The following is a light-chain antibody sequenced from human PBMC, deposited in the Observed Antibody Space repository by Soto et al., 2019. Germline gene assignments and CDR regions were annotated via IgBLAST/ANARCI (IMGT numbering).Light chain of an antibody. V-gene: IGKV1-5*03. CDR1: QSISSW. Sequence: DIQMTQSPSTLSAPVGDRAIITCRASQSISSWLAWYQQKPGKAPNLLIYKSSTLKSGVPSMFSGSGTGTEFTPTISSLQPDDLATDYFQQYDNDSWTFGKRTKVESK. J-gene: IGKJ1*01. CDR3: QQYDNDSWT. CDR2: KSS.